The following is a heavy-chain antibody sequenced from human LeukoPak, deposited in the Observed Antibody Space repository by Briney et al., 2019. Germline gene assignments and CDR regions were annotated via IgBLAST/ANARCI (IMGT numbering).Heavy chain of an antibody. Sequence: SETLSLTCIVSGGSISIYYWSWIRQSPGKGLQWIGNIFYSGSTDYDPSLKSRVTISVDTSKTQFSLRLSSVTVADTAVYYCARQSYYSDSGVHHYGYFDYWGRGTLVTVSS. V-gene: IGHV4-59*08. D-gene: IGHD3-22*01. CDR2: IFYSGST. J-gene: IGHJ4*02. CDR1: GGSISIYY. CDR3: ARQSYYSDSGVHHYGYFDY.